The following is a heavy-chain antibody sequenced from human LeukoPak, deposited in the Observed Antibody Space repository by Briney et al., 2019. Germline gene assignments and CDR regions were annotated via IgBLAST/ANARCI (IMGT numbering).Heavy chain of an antibody. Sequence: PGRSLRLSCAASGFTFSSYAMHWVRQAPGKGLEWVAVISYDGSNKYYADSVKGRFTISRDNSKNTLYLQMNSLRAEDTAVYYCAKARGFCSGNNCYNPFDPWGQGTLVTVSS. CDR2: ISYDGSNK. CDR3: AKARGFCSGNNCYNPFDP. D-gene: IGHD2-15*01. J-gene: IGHJ5*02. CDR1: GFTFSSYA. V-gene: IGHV3-30-3*01.